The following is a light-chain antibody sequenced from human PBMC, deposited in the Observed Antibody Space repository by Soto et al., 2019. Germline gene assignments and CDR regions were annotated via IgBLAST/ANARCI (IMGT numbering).Light chain of an antibody. V-gene: IGLV2-14*01. Sequence: QSALAQPASVSGSPVRAITISCSGSSSDVGAHNFVSWYQHHPGKAPKLMIYEVSNRPSGVSNRFSGSKSGNTASLTISGLQAEDEADYYCNSYTSSNTYVFGRGTKVTVL. CDR3: NSYTSSNTYV. J-gene: IGLJ1*01. CDR1: SSDVGAHNF. CDR2: EVS.